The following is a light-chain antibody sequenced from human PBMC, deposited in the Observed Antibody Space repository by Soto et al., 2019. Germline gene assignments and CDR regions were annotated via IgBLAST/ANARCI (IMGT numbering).Light chain of an antibody. V-gene: IGKV3-11*01. CDR1: QSISDY. J-gene: IGKJ4*01. CDR2: DAS. CDR3: QQRVNWPPT. Sequence: EIVLTQSPATLSLSPEERATLSCRAGQSISDYLAWYQQRPGQAPRLLIFDASNRATGVPDRFSGGGSGTDFTLIISSLEPEDFAVYYCQQRVNWPPTFGGGTKVEI.